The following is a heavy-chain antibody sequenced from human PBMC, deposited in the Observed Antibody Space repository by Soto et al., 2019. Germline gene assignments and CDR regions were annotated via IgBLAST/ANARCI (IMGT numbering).Heavy chain of an antibody. CDR3: ANLPPRGNHCEPPAY. CDR1: GFTFSSYG. J-gene: IGHJ1*01. CDR2: VSYDGGTK. Sequence: GGSLRLSCAASGFTFSSYGMHWVRQAPGKGLEWVAIVSYDGGTKYYADSVKGRFTISRDNSKNTLYLQMNSLRTEDTAVYYCANLPPRGNHCEPPAYWGQGTLVPGSS. V-gene: IGHV3-30*18.